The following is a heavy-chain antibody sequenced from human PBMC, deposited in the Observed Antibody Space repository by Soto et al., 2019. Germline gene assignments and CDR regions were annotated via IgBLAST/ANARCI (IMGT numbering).Heavy chain of an antibody. CDR2: ISSNGGST. CDR3: ARGEWLRYFDY. J-gene: IGHJ4*02. CDR1: GFTFSSYA. Sequence: EVQLVESGGGLVQPGGSLRLSCAASGFTFSSYAMHWVRQAPGKGLEYVSAISSNGGSTYYANSVKGRFTISRDNSKNTLYVQMGSLRAEDMAVYYCARGEWLRYFDYWGQGTLVTVAS. V-gene: IGHV3-64*01. D-gene: IGHD5-12*01.